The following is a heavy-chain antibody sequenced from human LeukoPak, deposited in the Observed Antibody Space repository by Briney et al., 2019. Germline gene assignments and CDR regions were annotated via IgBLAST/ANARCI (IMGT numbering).Heavy chain of an antibody. Sequence: GGSLRLSCAASGFTFSDYYMSWIRQAPGKGLEWVSYISSSSSYTNYADSVKGRFTISRDNAKNSLYLQMNSLRAEDTALYYCAGGQMFTSGGFDDWGQGTLVTVSS. CDR2: ISSSSSYT. CDR3: AGGQMFTSGGFDD. J-gene: IGHJ4*02. D-gene: IGHD6-19*01. V-gene: IGHV3-11*05. CDR1: GFTFSDYY.